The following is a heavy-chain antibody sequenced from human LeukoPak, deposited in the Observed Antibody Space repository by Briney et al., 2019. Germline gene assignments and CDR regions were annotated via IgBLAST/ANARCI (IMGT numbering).Heavy chain of an antibody. CDR3: ARDINRGNFDY. J-gene: IGHJ4*02. V-gene: IGHV3-30*03. CDR2: ISYDGSNK. Sequence: GGSLRLSCAASGFTFSSYGMHWVRQAPGKGLEWVAFISYDGSNKYYAGSVKGRFTISRDDSKDTLGLQMDSLRAEDTAVYYCARDINRGNFDYWGQGILVTVSS. D-gene: IGHD1-14*01. CDR1: GFTFSSYG.